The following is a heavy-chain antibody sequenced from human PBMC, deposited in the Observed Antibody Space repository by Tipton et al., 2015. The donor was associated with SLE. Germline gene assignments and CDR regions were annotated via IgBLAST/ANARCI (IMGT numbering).Heavy chain of an antibody. CDR2: VWFDGSNQ. J-gene: IGHJ6*02. CDR1: GFTFSSYG. CDR3: AKDGDYGSAFASYYYFGMDV. Sequence: SLRLSCEASGFTFSSYGMHWVRQAPGMGLEWAAVVWFDGSNQYYTDSVKGRFTISRDNSKNTVYLQMNSLRAEDTAVYYCAKDGDYGSAFASYYYFGMDVWGQGTTVTVS. D-gene: IGHD3-10*01. V-gene: IGHV3-30*18.